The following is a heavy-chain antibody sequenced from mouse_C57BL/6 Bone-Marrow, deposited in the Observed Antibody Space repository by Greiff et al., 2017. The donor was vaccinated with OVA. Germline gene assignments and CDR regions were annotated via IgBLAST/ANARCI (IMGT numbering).Heavy chain of an antibody. V-gene: IGHV1-54*01. D-gene: IGHD1-1*01. CDR1: GYAFTNYL. J-gene: IGHJ3*01. CDR3: AILRYQAWFAY. CDR2: INPGSGGT. Sequence: QVQLQQSGAELVRPGTSVKVSCKASGYAFTNYLIEWVKQRPGQGLEWIGVINPGSGGTNYNEKFKGKATLTAEKSSSTAYMQLSSLTSEDSAVYFCAILRYQAWFAYWGQGTLVTVSA.